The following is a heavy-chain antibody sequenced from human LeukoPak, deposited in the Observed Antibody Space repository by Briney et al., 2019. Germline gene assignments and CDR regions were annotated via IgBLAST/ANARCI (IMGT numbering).Heavy chain of an antibody. D-gene: IGHD2-15*01. CDR2: ISWNSGSI. V-gene: IGHV3-9*03. CDR1: GFTFDNYA. Sequence: PGRSLTLSCAASGFTFDNYAMHWVRQAPGKGLEWVSGISWNSGSIVYVDSVKGRFTVSRDNAKNSLYLQMDSLRPEDMALYYCVKDVFLGFCSGGSCSAHFDYWGQGTLVTVSS. J-gene: IGHJ4*02. CDR3: VKDVFLGFCSGGSCSAHFDY.